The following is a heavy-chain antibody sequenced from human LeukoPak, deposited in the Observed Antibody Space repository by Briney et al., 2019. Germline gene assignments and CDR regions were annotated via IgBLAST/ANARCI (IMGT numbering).Heavy chain of an antibody. CDR1: GYTFTSYY. V-gene: IGHV1-46*01. J-gene: IGHJ6*03. D-gene: IGHD2-15*01. Sequence: GASVKVSCKASGYTFTSYYMHWVRQAPGQGLEWMGIINPSGGSTSYAQKFQGRVTMTRDTSTSTVYMELSSLRSEDTAVYYCARAHCSGGSCYLLSLDVWGKGTTVTVS. CDR2: INPSGGST. CDR3: ARAHCSGGSCYLLSLDV.